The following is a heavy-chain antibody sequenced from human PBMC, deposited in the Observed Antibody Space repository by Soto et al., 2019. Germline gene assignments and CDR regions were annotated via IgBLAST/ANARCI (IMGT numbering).Heavy chain of an antibody. CDR1: GYTFTNFG. CDR2: ISAYNGNT. V-gene: IGHV1-18*01. D-gene: IGHD3-16*01. Sequence: QVQLVQSGAEVKKPGASVKVSCKASGYTFTNFGISWVRQAPGQGLEWMGCISAYNGNTNYAQKFQGRVTMTTDTSTSKAYMEVRSLRFDYTAVYFCARWGTPIDYWGQGTLVTVSS. J-gene: IGHJ4*02. CDR3: ARWGTPIDY.